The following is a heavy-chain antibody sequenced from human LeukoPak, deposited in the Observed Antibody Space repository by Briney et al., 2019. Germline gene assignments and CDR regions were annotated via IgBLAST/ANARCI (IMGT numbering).Heavy chain of an antibody. D-gene: IGHD5-12*01. V-gene: IGHV3-23*01. Sequence: PGGSLRLSCAASGFTFSNYAMSWVRQAPGKGLEWVSAISGSGGSTYYADSVKGRFTISRGNSKNTLYLQMNSLRAEDTAVYYCAKMVGGYSGYEHFGYWGQGTLVTVSS. CDR3: AKMVGGYSGYEHFGY. CDR2: ISGSGGST. J-gene: IGHJ4*02. CDR1: GFTFSNYA.